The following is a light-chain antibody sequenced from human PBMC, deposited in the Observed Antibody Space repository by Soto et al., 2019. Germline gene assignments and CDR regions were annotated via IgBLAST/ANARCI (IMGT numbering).Light chain of an antibody. Sequence: EIVMTQSPATLSVSPGERATLSCRASQNIDNNLAWYQQKLGQTPRLLIYGASTRATGAPARFSGSGSGTDFTLTISSLQSEDFAVYYCQQYNNWPRATFGGGTKVEIK. V-gene: IGKV3-15*01. CDR2: GAS. CDR3: QQYNNWPRAT. J-gene: IGKJ4*01. CDR1: QNIDNN.